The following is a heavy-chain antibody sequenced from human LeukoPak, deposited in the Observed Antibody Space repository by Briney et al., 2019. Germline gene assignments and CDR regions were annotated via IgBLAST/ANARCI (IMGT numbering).Heavy chain of an antibody. CDR3: ARDSYCSSTSCYGIDY. D-gene: IGHD2-2*01. Sequence: GGSPRLSCAASGFTFSSYAMHWVRQAPGKGLEWVAVISYDGSNKYYADSVKGRFTISRDNSKNTLYLQMNSLRAEDTAVYYCARDSYCSSTSCYGIDYWGQGTLVTVSS. J-gene: IGHJ4*02. V-gene: IGHV3-30-3*01. CDR2: ISYDGSNK. CDR1: GFTFSSYA.